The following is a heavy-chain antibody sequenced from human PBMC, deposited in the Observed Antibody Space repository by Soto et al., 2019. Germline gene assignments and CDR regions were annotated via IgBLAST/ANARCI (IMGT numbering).Heavy chain of an antibody. CDR3: ARTYDGSGPNSGGYGFDI. V-gene: IGHV4-59*08. D-gene: IGHD3-22*01. Sequence: SETLSLTCIVSGGSISSYYWSWIRQPPGKGLEWIAYIYYSGTSYNPSLKSRVSISLDTPKNQFSLKLSSVTAADTAVYYCARTYDGSGPNSGGYGFDIWGQGTMVTVSS. CDR1: GGSISSYY. CDR2: IYYSGT. J-gene: IGHJ3*02.